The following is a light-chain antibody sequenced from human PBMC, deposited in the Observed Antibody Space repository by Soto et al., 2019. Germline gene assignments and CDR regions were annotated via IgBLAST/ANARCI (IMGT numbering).Light chain of an antibody. J-gene: IGKJ5*01. CDR2: DAF. CDR3: QQYGGSPRT. V-gene: IGKV3-20*01. Sequence: EIVLTQSPGTLSLSPGESATLSCRASRSLDSGQLAWYQQKVGRAPRLLIHDAFIRATGIPDRFSGSGSATDFTLTIARLEPEDFAVYYCQQYGGSPRTFGQGTRLETK. CDR1: RSLDSGQ.